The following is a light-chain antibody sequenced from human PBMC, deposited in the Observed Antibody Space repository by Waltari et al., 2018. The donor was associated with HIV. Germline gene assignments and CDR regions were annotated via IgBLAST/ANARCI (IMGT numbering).Light chain of an antibody. Sequence: EVIMTQSPGTLSVSPGDTITLSCWASQSVLNIVAWYQEKPGQPPRLLMYGASTRVPGVPARFSGGGSGTYFTLTISGLQSEDLAAYYCKQYNYWPLTFGQGTRLDLK. CDR2: GAS. J-gene: IGKJ5*01. CDR3: KQYNYWPLT. V-gene: IGKV3-15*01. CDR1: QSVLNI.